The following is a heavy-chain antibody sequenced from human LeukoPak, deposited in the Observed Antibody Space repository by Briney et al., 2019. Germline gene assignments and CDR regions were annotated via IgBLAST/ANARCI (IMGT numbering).Heavy chain of an antibody. J-gene: IGHJ4*02. D-gene: IGHD1-26*01. CDR3: ARAPYSGSYHKGVFDY. Sequence: ASVKVSCKASGYTFNTYGITWVRQAPGQGLEWMGWISPYNGNTNYAQKFQGRVTLTTDTSTSTAYMELSSLRSEDTAVYYCARAPYSGSYHKGVFDYWGQGTLVTVSS. V-gene: IGHV1-18*01. CDR1: GYTFNTYG. CDR2: ISPYNGNT.